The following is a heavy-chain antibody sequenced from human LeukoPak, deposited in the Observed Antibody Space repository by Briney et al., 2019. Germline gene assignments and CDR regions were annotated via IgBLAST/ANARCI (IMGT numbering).Heavy chain of an antibody. J-gene: IGHJ3*02. V-gene: IGHV1-69-2*01. CDR2: VDPEDGET. CDR3: ATDTPPVKAFDI. D-gene: IGHD6-19*01. CDR1: GYTFTSYY. Sequence: ASVKVSCKASGYTFTSYYMHWVQQAPGKGLEWMGRVDPEDGETIYAEKFQGRVTITADTSTDTAYMELSSLRSEDTAVYYCATDTPPVKAFDIWGQGTMVTVSS.